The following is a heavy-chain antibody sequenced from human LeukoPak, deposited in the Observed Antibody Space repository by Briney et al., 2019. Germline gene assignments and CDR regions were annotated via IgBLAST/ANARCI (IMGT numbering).Heavy chain of an antibody. V-gene: IGHV3-30-3*01. CDR3: ARDAQNIGYSYGQFDY. CDR1: GFTFSGYA. J-gene: IGHJ4*02. D-gene: IGHD5-18*01. Sequence: GGSLRLSCAASGFTFSGYAMHWVRQAPGKGLEWVAVISYDGSNEYYADSVKGRFTISRDNSKNTLYLQMNSLRAEDTAVYYCARDAQNIGYSYGQFDYWGQGTLVTVSS. CDR2: ISYDGSNE.